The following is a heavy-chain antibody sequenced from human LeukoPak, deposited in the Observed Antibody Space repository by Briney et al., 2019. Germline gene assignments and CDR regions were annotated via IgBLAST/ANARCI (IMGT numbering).Heavy chain of an antibody. CDR2: IYYSGST. Sequence: SETLSLTCTVSGGSISSYYWSWIRQPPGKGLEWIGYIYYSGSTNYNPSLKSRVTISVDTSKNQFSLKLSSVTAADTAVYYCARVKRITMIVVASDAFDIWGQGTMVTVSS. V-gene: IGHV4-59*01. D-gene: IGHD3-22*01. J-gene: IGHJ3*02. CDR3: ARVKRITMIVVASDAFDI. CDR1: GGSISSYY.